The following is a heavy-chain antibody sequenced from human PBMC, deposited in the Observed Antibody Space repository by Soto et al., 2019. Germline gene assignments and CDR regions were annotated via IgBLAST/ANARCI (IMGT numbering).Heavy chain of an antibody. V-gene: IGHV3-30*18. J-gene: IGHJ5*02. Sequence: QVQLVESGGGVVQPGRSLRLSCAASGFTFSSCGMHWVRQAPGKGLEWVAVISDDGSNKYYADSVKGRFTISRDNSKNKLYLKRDSVRAEDTELYYCAKARSAAGHDWFDPWGQGPRVTVCS. D-gene: IGHD6-13*01. CDR2: ISDDGSNK. CDR3: AKARSAAGHDWFDP. CDR1: GFTFSSCG.